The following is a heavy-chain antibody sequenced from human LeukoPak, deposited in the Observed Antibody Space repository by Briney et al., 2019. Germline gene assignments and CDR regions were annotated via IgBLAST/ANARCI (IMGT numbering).Heavy chain of an antibody. V-gene: IGHV4-34*01. CDR3: ARPTYGDYVYGDAFDI. CDR1: GGSFSGYY. Sequence: SETLSLTCAVYGGSFSGYYWSWLRQPPGKGLEWLGEINHSGSTNYNPSLKSRVTISVDTSKNQFSLKLSSVTAADTAVYYCARPTYGDYVYGDAFDIWGQGTMVTVSS. D-gene: IGHD4-17*01. J-gene: IGHJ3*02. CDR2: INHSGST.